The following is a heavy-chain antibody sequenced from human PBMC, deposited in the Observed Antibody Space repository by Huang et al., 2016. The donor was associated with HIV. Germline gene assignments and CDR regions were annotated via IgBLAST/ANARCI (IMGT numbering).Heavy chain of an antibody. CDR3: ASASIAARRWFDP. CDR2: IYSSGRT. J-gene: IGHJ5*02. V-gene: IGHV4-59*01. CDR1: GGSMSSYY. Sequence: QVQLQESGPGLVKPSETLSLTCTVSGGSMSSYYWSWIRQPPGKGLEWIGYIYSSGRTNYNPALKSRVTISVDTSKNQFSLRLSSVTAADTAVYYCASASIAARRWFDPWGQGSLVTVSS. D-gene: IGHD6-6*01.